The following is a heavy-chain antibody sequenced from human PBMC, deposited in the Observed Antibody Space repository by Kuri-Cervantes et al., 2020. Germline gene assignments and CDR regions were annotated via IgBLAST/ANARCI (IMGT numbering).Heavy chain of an antibody. J-gene: IGHJ4*02. CDR3: ARTIMGATFDY. D-gene: IGHD1-26*01. Sequence: GESLKISCAASGFTFSSYGMHWVRQAPGKGLEWVAVIWYDGSNKYYADSVKGRFTISRDNSKNTLYLQMNSLRAEDTAVYFCARTIMGATFDYWGQGTLVTVSS. CDR1: GFTFSSYG. CDR2: IWYDGSNK. V-gene: IGHV3-33*01.